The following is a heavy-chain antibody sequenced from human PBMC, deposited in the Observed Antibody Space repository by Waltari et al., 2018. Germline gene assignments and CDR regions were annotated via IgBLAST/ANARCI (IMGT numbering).Heavy chain of an antibody. V-gene: IGHV4-39*01. CDR3: ARIEFPAGNYDFWSGALDY. CDR2: IYYSGRT. Sequence: QLQLQESGPGMVKPSETLSPTFTVSCCSITSRSSHWGWIRHPPGHGLEGIGRIYYSGRTSDDPARKSRGTSAVDTSKNQFALKLSSGTAADTAVYYCARIEFPAGNYDFWSGALDYWGQGTLVTVSA. D-gene: IGHD3-3*01. J-gene: IGHJ4*02. CDR1: CCSITSRSSH.